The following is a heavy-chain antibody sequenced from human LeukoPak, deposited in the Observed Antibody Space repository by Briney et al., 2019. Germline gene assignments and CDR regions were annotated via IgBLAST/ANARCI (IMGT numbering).Heavy chain of an antibody. J-gene: IGHJ3*02. Sequence: PSETLSLTCAVYGGSFSGYYCSWIRQPPGKGREWIGEINHSGSTNYNPSLKSRVTISVDTSKNQFSLKLSSVTATDTAVYYCARWGDYVAFDIWGQGTMVTVSS. CDR3: ARWGDYVAFDI. CDR2: INHSGST. D-gene: IGHD4-17*01. CDR1: GGSFSGYY. V-gene: IGHV4-34*01.